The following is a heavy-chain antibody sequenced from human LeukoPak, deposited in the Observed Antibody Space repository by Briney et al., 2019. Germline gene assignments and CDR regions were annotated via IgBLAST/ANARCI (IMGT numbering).Heavy chain of an antibody. D-gene: IGHD5/OR15-5a*01. CDR2: IQFDGSNK. Sequence: PGGSLRLSCAASGFTFSSYAMHWVRQAPGKGLEWVAFIQFDGSNKNYADSVKGRFTISRDNSKNTLYLQMNSLRAEDTAVYYCATDKVSTMYYYYYMDVWGKGTTVTISS. V-gene: IGHV3-30*02. CDR1: GFTFSSYA. J-gene: IGHJ6*03. CDR3: ATDKVSTMYYYYYMDV.